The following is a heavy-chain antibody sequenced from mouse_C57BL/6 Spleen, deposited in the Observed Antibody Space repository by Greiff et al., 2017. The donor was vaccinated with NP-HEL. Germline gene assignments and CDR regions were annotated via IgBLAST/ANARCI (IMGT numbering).Heavy chain of an antibody. J-gene: IGHJ1*03. CDR3: ARKKYSNYWDWYFDV. CDR2: ISSGSSTI. V-gene: IGHV5-17*01. D-gene: IGHD2-5*01. Sequence: DVQLVESGGGLVKPGGSLKLSCAASGFTFSDYGMHWVRQAPEKGLEWVAYISSGSSTIYYADTVKGRFTISRDNAKNTLFLQMTSLRSEDTAMYYCARKKYSNYWDWYFDVWGTGTTVTVSS. CDR1: GFTFSDYG.